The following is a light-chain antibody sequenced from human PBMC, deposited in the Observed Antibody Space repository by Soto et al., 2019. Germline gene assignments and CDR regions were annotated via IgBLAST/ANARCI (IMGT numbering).Light chain of an antibody. CDR1: TIDVDSSNY. CDR2: DVS. Sequence: QSALTQPRSVSGSPGQSVTISCTGPTIDVDSSNYVSWYQQHPGEAPKLMIYDVSERPSGVPDRFSGSKSGSTASLTISGLQAEDEADYYCCSYATTFYVFGSGTKVTVL. V-gene: IGLV2-11*01. J-gene: IGLJ1*01. CDR3: CSYATTFYV.